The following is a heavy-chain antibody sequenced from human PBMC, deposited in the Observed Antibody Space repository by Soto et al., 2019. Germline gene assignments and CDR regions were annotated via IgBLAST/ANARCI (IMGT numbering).Heavy chain of an antibody. D-gene: IGHD3-22*01. Sequence: QVQLVESGGGVVQPGRSLRLSCAASGFTFSSYAMHWVRQAPGKGLEWVAVISYDGSNKYYADSVKGRFTISRDNSKNTLYLQMNSLRAEDTAVYYCARDGTMIVVDQDYYYYGMDVWGQGTTVTVSS. V-gene: IGHV3-30-3*01. CDR1: GFTFSSYA. J-gene: IGHJ6*02. CDR2: ISYDGSNK. CDR3: ARDGTMIVVDQDYYYYGMDV.